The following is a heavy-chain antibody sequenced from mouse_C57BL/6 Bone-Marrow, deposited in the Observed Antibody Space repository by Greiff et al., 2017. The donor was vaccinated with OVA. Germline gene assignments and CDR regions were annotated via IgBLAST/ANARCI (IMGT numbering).Heavy chain of an antibody. D-gene: IGHD4-1*01. CDR2: IYPGGGYT. CDR3: ATGTWFAY. V-gene: IGHV1-63*01. CDR1: GYTFTNYW. J-gene: IGHJ3*01. Sequence: VQLQQSGAELVRPGTSVKMSCKASGYTFTNYWIGWAKQRPGHGLEWIGDIYPGGGYTSSNEKFKGKATLTADKSSSTAYMQFSSLTSEDSAIYYCATGTWFAYWGQGTLVTVSA.